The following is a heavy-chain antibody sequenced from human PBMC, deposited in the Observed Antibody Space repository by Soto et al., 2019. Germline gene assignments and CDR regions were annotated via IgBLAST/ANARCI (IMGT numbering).Heavy chain of an antibody. D-gene: IGHD1-26*01. J-gene: IGHJ4*02. Sequence: GGSLRLSCGVSGFSLTDHHMNWVRQAPGKGLEWLGRTRRRSDKYRTEYAASVKGRFTISRDDSKNSVFLYIDSLTTDDTAVYYCVGETFYCFDDWDRGTLVTVSS. CDR3: VGETFYCFDD. V-gene: IGHV3-72*01. CDR2: TRRRSDKYRT. CDR1: GFSLTDHH.